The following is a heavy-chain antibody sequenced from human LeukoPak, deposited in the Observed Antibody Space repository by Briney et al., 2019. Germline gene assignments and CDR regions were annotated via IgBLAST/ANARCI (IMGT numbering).Heavy chain of an antibody. V-gene: IGHV3-23*01. Sequence: GGSLRLSCAASGFTFSSYGMSWVRQAPGKGLEWVSAISGSGGSTYYADSVKGRFTISRDNSKNTLYLQMNSLRAEDTAVYYCAKGSGYGHSYYYYYMDVWGKGTTVTFSS. CDR2: ISGSGGST. CDR3: AKGSGYGHSYYYYYMDV. J-gene: IGHJ6*03. CDR1: GFTFSSYG. D-gene: IGHD5-12*01.